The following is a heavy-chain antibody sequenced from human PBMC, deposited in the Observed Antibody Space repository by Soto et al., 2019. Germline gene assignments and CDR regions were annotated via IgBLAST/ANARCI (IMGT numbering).Heavy chain of an antibody. J-gene: IGHJ4*02. Sequence: GGSLRLSCAASGFTFSSYAMSWVRQAPGKGLEWVSAISGSGGSTYYADSVKGRFTISRDNSKNTLYLQMNSLRAEDTAVYYCAAYYDSSGYPFDYWGQGTLVTVSS. V-gene: IGHV3-23*01. CDR3: AAYYDSSGYPFDY. CDR2: ISGSGGST. CDR1: GFTFSSYA. D-gene: IGHD3-22*01.